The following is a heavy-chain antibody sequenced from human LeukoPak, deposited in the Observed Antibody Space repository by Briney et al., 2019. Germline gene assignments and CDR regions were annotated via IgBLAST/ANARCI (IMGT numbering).Heavy chain of an antibody. D-gene: IGHD1-1*01. V-gene: IGHV3-21*01. J-gene: IGHJ4*02. CDR1: GFTFSSYS. CDR2: ISSSSSYI. CDR3: ARELQLERLAFGKEGSAFDY. Sequence: PGGSLRLSCAASGFTFSSYSMNWVRQAPGKGLEWVSSISSSSSYIYYADSVKGRFTISRDNAKNSLYLRMNRLRADDTAVYYCARELQLERLAFGKEGSAFDYWGQGTLVIVSS.